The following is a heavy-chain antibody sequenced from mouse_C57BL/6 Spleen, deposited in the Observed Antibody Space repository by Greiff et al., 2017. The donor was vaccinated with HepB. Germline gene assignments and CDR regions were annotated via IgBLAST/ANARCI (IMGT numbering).Heavy chain of an antibody. CDR1: GYAFSSSW. CDR3: ARSITTVVVDY. Sequence: QVQLQQSGPELVKPGASVKISCKASGYAFSSSWMNWVKQRPGKGLEWIGRIYPGDGDTNYNGKFKGKATLTADKSSSTAYMQLSSLTSEDSAVYFCARSITTVVVDYWGQGTSVTVSS. CDR2: IYPGDGDT. J-gene: IGHJ4*01. V-gene: IGHV1-82*01. D-gene: IGHD1-1*01.